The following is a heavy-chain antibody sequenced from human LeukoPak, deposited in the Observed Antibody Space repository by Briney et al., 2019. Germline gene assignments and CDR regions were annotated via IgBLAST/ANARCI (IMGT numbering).Heavy chain of an antibody. J-gene: IGHJ4*02. Sequence: PETRSLTCAVYGASFGGYSWGWIRQPPGKGLEWMGEFNHVGSTTYNPSLRSRVTISVDTSHNQSSLKLSSVPAADTAVYYCARLPLSDSSGFPSDYWGQGPLVTVSS. D-gene: IGHD3-22*01. CDR1: GASFGGYS. CDR2: FNHVGST. CDR3: ARLPLSDSSGFPSDY. V-gene: IGHV4-34*01.